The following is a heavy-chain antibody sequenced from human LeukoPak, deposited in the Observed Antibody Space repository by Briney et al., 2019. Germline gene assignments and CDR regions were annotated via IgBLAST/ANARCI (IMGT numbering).Heavy chain of an antibody. CDR1: GFTFSSYG. CDR2: IRYDGSNK. CDR3: ARARVAPTRLAFDY. D-gene: IGHD3-16*01. V-gene: IGHV3-30*02. Sequence: WGSLRLSCAASGFTFSSYGMHWVRQAPGKGLEWVAFIRYDGSNKYYADSVKGRFTISRDNSKNTLYLQMNSLRAEDTAVYYCARARVAPTRLAFDYWGQGTLVTVSS. J-gene: IGHJ4*02.